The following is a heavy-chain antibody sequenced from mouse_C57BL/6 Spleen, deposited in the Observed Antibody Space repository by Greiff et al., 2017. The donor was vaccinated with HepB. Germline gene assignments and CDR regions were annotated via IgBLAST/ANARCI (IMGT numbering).Heavy chain of an antibody. V-gene: IGHV1-26*01. CDR3: ARAGTGDAMDY. D-gene: IGHD4-1*01. Sequence: EVQLQQSGPELVKPGASVKISCKASGYTFTDYYMNWVKQSHGKSLEWIGDINPNNGGTSYNQKFKGKATLTVDKSSSTAYMELRSLTSEDSAVYYCARAGTGDAMDYWGQGTSVTVSS. CDR1: GYTFTDYY. J-gene: IGHJ4*01. CDR2: INPNNGGT.